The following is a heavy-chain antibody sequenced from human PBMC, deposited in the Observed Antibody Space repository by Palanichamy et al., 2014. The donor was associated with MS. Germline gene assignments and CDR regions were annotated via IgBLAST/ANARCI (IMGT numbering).Heavy chain of an antibody. V-gene: IGHV3-30*02. D-gene: IGHD3-22*01. CDR3: AEEIGRVVISTLNY. J-gene: IGHJ4*02. CDR1: GFTFSTSG. CDR2: IQFDGSSK. Sequence: QVQVVESGGGVVQPGGSLRLSCAASGFTFSTSGMHWVRQAPGKGLEWVAFIQFDGSSKYYADSVKGRFTISRDNSKNTVYLQMNSLRPEDTPMYYCAEEIGRVVISTLNYWGQGTLLTVSS.